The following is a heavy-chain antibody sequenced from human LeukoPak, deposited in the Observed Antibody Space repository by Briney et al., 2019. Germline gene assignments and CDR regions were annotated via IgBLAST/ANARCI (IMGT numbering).Heavy chain of an antibody. CDR2: IRPKFEGGTA. Sequence: PGGSLRLSCTVSGITFSNAWMNWVRQAPGKGLEWVGRIRPKFEGGTADYAVAVKGRFIISRDDSKNTLYLQMNSLKIQDTAMYYCTHYSSGWYLGQGSLVTVSS. V-gene: IGHV3-15*01. D-gene: IGHD6-19*01. J-gene: IGHJ4*02. CDR3: THYSSGWY. CDR1: GITFSNAW.